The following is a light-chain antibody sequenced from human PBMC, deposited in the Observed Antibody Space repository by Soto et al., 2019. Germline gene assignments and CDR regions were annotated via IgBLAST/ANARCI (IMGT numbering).Light chain of an antibody. J-gene: IGKJ2*01. CDR1: QSISSY. CDR2: AAS. V-gene: IGKV1-39*01. Sequence: DIQMTQSPSSLSASVGDRVTITCRASQSISSYLNWYQQKPGKAPKLLIYAASSLQSGVPSRFSGSGSGTDSTLTFSSLQPEDFATYYCQQSYSTPQTFGQGTKLEIK. CDR3: QQSYSTPQT.